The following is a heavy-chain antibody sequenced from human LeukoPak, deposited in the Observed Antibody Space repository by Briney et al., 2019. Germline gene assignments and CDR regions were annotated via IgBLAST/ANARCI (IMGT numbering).Heavy chain of an antibody. CDR2: ISGHNDDT. Sequence: ASVKVSCKASSYTFTSYAISWVRQAPGQGLEWMGWISGHNDDTNYAQRLQGRVTMTTDTSTSTACMELRSLRSDDTAVYYCARAGYCSGGSCYPYYYYYYIDVWGKGTTVTFSS. CDR3: ARAGYCSGGSCYPYYYYYYIDV. J-gene: IGHJ6*03. D-gene: IGHD2-15*01. CDR1: SYTFTSYA. V-gene: IGHV1-18*01.